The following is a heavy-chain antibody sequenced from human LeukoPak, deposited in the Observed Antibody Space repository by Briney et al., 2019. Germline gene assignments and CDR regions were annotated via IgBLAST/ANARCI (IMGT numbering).Heavy chain of an antibody. J-gene: IGHJ5*02. CDR3: AKGYYGSGSSTTDWFDP. Sequence: GGTLRLSCAASGFTFSSYGMSWVRQAPGKGLEWVSAISGSGGSTYYADSVKGRFTISRDNSKNTLYLQMNSLRAEDTAVYYCAKGYYGSGSSTTDWFDPWGQGTLVTVSS. CDR2: ISGSGGST. V-gene: IGHV3-23*01. CDR1: GFTFSSYG. D-gene: IGHD3-10*01.